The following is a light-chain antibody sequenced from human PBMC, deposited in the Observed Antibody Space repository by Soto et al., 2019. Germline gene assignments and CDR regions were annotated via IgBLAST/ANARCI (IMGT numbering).Light chain of an antibody. CDR2: EVS. V-gene: IGLV2-14*01. CDR1: SNDVGGYNY. Sequence: QSVLTQPASVSGSPGQLITISCTGTSNDVGGYNYVSWYQQHPGKAPKLMMYEVSNRPSGVSDRFSGSKSGNTASLIISGLLAEDEADYYCSSFTSRTTVLFGGGTKLTVL. J-gene: IGLJ2*01. CDR3: SSFTSRTTVL.